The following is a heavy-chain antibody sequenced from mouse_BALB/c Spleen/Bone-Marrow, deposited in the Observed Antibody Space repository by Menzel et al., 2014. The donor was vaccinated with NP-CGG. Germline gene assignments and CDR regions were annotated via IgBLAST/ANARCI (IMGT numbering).Heavy chain of an antibody. Sequence: EVQRVESGGDLVKPGGSLKLSCVASGFTFSSYGMSWVRQTPDKRLEWVATISSGGSSTYYPASVKGRFTISRDNAKSTLYLQMSSLNSADTAMYYCTRRPLQANSYFDCWGQGTTLTVSS. D-gene: IGHD3-2*02. CDR1: GFTFSSYG. CDR2: ISSGGSST. CDR3: TRRPLQANSYFDC. J-gene: IGHJ2*01. V-gene: IGHV5-6*01.